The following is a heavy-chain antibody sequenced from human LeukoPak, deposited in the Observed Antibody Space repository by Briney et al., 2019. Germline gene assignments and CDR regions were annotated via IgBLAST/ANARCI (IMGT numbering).Heavy chain of an antibody. CDR2: INPSGGST. D-gene: IGHD6-19*01. Sequence: ASVKVSCKASGYTFTSYYMHWVRQAPGQGLEGMGIINPSGGSTSYSQKFQGRVTMTRDMSTSTVYMELSSLRSEDTAVYYCASSVAGTPVGAGPFDYWGQGTLVTVSS. CDR3: ASSVAGTPVGAGPFDY. CDR1: GYTFTSYY. V-gene: IGHV1-46*01. J-gene: IGHJ4*02.